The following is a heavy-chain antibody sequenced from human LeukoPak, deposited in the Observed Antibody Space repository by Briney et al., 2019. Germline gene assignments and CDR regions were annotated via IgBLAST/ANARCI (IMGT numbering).Heavy chain of an antibody. CDR3: ARNGGILTGYSNNHYQYYFDY. J-gene: IGHJ4*02. V-gene: IGHV4-34*01. CDR1: GGSFSGYY. CDR2: INHSGST. Sequence: SETLSLTCAVYGGSFSGYYWSWIRQPPGKGLEWIGEINHSGSTNYNPSLKSRVTISVDTSKNQFSLKLSSVTAADTAVYYCARNGGILTGYSNNHYQYYFDYWGQGTLVTVSS. D-gene: IGHD3-9*01.